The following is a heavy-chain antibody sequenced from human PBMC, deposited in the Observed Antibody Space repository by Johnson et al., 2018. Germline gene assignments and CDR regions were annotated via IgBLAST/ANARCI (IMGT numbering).Heavy chain of an antibody. D-gene: IGHD1-26*01. CDR3: ARDRGKWDYLYYMDV. CDR1: GFTFSSYA. Sequence: QVQLVESGGGVVQPGRSLRLSCAASGFTFSSYAMHWVRQAPGKGLEWVAVISYDGSNKYYADAVKGRFTISRDNSKNTRDLQMNSLRAEDTAVYYCARDRGKWDYLYYMDVWGKGTTVTVSS. V-gene: IGHV3-30-3*01. J-gene: IGHJ6*03. CDR2: ISYDGSNK.